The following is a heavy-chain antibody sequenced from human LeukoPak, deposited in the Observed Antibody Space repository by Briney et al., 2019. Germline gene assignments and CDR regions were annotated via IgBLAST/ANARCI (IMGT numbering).Heavy chain of an antibody. V-gene: IGHV4-38-2*02. Sequence: PSETLSLTCNVSGFSIRDGNYWGWIRQPPGKGLEWIGSLHQSGTTYYNASLKSRVTLSVDTSKNQFSLQLTSVTAADTAIYHCVRSGLGYCDIGTCYPNWFDPWGQGLLVTVSS. CDR2: LHQSGTT. CDR3: VRSGLGYCDIGTCYPNWFDP. J-gene: IGHJ5*02. D-gene: IGHD2-15*01. CDR1: GFSIRDGNY.